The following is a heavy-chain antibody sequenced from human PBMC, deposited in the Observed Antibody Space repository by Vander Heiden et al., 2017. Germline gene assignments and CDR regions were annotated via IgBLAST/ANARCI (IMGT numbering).Heavy chain of an antibody. J-gene: IGHJ5*01. V-gene: IGHV1-46*01. CDR3: ARVRRNDYDSSGYYGESDS. CDR2: INPSGGST. CDR1: GYTFTTYF. Sequence: QVQLMQSGAEVKKPGASVKVSCKASGYTFTTYFMHWVRQAPGQGLEWMGIINPSGGSTTYAQKFQGRVTMTRDTSTSTVYMELSSLRSEDTAVYYCARVRRNDYDSSGYYGESDSWCQGTMVTVSS. D-gene: IGHD3-22*01.